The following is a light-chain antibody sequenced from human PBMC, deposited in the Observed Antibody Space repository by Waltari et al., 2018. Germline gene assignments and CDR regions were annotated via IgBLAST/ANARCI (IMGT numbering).Light chain of an antibody. CDR2: EVS. V-gene: IGLV2-14*01. J-gene: IGLJ1*01. CDR1: SSDVGGYNY. Sequence: QSALTQPASVSGSPGQSITFSCTETSSDVGGYNYVSWYQQHPGKVPKLMIYEVSNRPSGVSNRFSGSKSGNTASLTISGLQAEDEADYYCLSYTSSSTYVFGTGTKVTVL. CDR3: LSYTSSSTYV.